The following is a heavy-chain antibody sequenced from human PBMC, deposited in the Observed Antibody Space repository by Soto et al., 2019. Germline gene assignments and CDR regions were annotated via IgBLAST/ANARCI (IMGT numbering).Heavy chain of an antibody. V-gene: IGHV1-3*01. D-gene: IGHD6-19*01. Sequence: GASVKVSCKASGYSFTTYAMHWVRQAPGQRLEWMGWINAGIGDTQYSQKFQGRVTITRDTSASTAYMEFISLRSEDTAVYYCARAVAVPADFDYWGQGTLVTVSS. CDR1: GYSFTTYA. CDR2: INAGIGDT. J-gene: IGHJ4*02. CDR3: ARAVAVPADFDY.